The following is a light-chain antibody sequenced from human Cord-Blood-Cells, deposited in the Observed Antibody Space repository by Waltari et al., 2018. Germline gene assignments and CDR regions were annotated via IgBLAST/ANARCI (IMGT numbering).Light chain of an antibody. V-gene: IGKV3-15*01. CDR3: QQYNNWPLT. CDR2: GAS. Sequence: EIVMTQSPATLSASPGERATLSCRASQSVSSNLAWYQQKPGQAPRLLIYGASTRATGIPARFSGSGSVTEFTLTISSLQSEDFAVYYCQQYNNWPLTFGGGTKVEIK. J-gene: IGKJ4*01. CDR1: QSVSSN.